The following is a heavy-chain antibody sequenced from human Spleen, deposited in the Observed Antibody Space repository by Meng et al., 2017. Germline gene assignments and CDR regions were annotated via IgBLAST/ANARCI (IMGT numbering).Heavy chain of an antibody. CDR2: NYWDDDK. CDR1: GFSLSTSGVG. D-gene: IGHD3-10*01. Sequence: QITLKESGPTLVTLTHTLTLTCTFPGFSLSTSGVGVGWIRQPPGKALEWVALNYWDDDKSYSPSLKSRLTITKDTSKNQVVLRMTNLDPVDTTTHYCAHLDSGIYSYFDYWGKGTLVTVSS. CDR3: AHLDSGIYSYFDY. V-gene: IGHV2-5*02. J-gene: IGHJ4*02.